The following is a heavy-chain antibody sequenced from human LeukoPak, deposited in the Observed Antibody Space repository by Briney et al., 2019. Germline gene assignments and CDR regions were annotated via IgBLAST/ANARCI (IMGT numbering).Heavy chain of an antibody. Sequence: SETLSLTCTVSGGSISSSSYYWGWIRQPPGKGLEWIGTIYYSGSTYYNPSLKGRVIISIDTSSNQFSLRLNSMTAADTAVYYCARVLRAASWRSYDYWGQGSLVTVSS. D-gene: IGHD5-18*01. V-gene: IGHV4-39*07. CDR3: ARVLRAASWRSYDY. J-gene: IGHJ4*02. CDR1: GGSISSSSYY. CDR2: IYYSGST.